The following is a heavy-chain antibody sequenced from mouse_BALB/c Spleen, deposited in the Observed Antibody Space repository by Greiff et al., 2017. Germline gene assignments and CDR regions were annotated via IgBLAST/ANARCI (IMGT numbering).Heavy chain of an antibody. V-gene: IGHV1-7*01. CDR1: GYTFTSYW. J-gene: IGHJ4*01. Sequence: VQGVESGAELAKPGASVKMSCKASGYTFTSYWMHWVKQRPGQGLEWIGYINPSTGYTEYNQKFKDKATLTADKSSSTAYMQLSSLTSEDSAVYYCARWGYGNYGNAMDYWGQGTSVTVSS. CDR3: ARWGYGNYGNAMDY. CDR2: INPSTGYT. D-gene: IGHD2-1*01.